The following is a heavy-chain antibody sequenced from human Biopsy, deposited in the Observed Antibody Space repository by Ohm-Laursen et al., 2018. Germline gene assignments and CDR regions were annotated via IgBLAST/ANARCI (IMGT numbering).Heavy chain of an antibody. CDR3: AKSHSNWFRYIQY. CDR1: GYIFNNYD. Sequence: GASMKVSCKASGYIFNNYDINWVRQAAGQGPEWMGWMSPNSSNTGYAPKFQGRITLTRNTSISTAYLELSSLTSEDSAIYYCAKSHSNWFRYIQYWGQGTLVTVSS. J-gene: IGHJ1*01. V-gene: IGHV1-8*01. D-gene: IGHD6-13*01. CDR2: MSPNSSNT.